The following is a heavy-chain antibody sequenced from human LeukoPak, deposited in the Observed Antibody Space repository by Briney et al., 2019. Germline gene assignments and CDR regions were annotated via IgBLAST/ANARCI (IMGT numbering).Heavy chain of an antibody. D-gene: IGHD3-10*01. V-gene: IGHV3-23*01. CDR1: GFTFSSYA. J-gene: IGHJ6*02. CDR3: ARLLWFGDLGYYYYGMDV. CDR2: ISGSGGST. Sequence: GGSLRLSCAASGFTFSSYAMSWVRQAPGKGLEWVSAISGSGGSTYYADSVKGRFTISRDNSKNTLYLQMNSLRAEDTAVYYCARLLWFGDLGYYYYGMDVWGQGTTVTVSS.